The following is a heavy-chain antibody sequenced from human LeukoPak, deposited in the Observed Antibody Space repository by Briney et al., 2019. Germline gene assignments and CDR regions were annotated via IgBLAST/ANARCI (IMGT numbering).Heavy chain of an antibody. J-gene: IGHJ4*02. V-gene: IGHV3-7*01. Sequence: GSLRLSCAASEFTFSSYWMSWVRQAPGKGLEWVANIKQDGGEKYYLDSVKGRFTVSRDNAKNSLYLQMNSLRAEDTAVYYCARVGARQVLEYWGQGTLVTVFS. D-gene: IGHD4-17*01. CDR3: ARVGARQVLEY. CDR1: EFTFSSYW. CDR2: IKQDGGEK.